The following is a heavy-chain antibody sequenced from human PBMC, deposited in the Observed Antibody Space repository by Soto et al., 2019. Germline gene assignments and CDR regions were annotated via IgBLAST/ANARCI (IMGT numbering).Heavy chain of an antibody. Sequence: QVQLQQWGAGLLKPSETLSLTCAVYGGSFSGYYWSWIRQPTGKGLEWIGEINHSGSTNYNTSLKSLVNIVVDTSKTLFSLQRSFVAAADTAVYYCATRRGYDCVWGRYRSFDYWGQGTLVPVFS. D-gene: IGHD3-16*02. J-gene: IGHJ4*02. CDR2: INHSGST. V-gene: IGHV4-34*01. CDR3: ATRRGYDCVWGRYRSFDY. CDR1: GGSFSGYY.